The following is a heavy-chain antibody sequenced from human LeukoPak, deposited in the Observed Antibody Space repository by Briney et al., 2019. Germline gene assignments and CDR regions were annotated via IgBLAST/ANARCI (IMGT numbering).Heavy chain of an antibody. CDR1: GFTFSSYS. D-gene: IGHD6-6*01. CDR3: ARDEIEYSSSSGSYWFDP. Sequence: GGSLRLSCAASGFTFSSYSMNWVRQAPGKGLEWVSSISSSSSYIYYADSVKGRFTISRDNAKNSLYLQMNSLRAEDTAVYYCARDEIEYSSSSGSYWFDPWGQGTLVTVSS. J-gene: IGHJ5*02. V-gene: IGHV3-21*01. CDR2: ISSSSSYI.